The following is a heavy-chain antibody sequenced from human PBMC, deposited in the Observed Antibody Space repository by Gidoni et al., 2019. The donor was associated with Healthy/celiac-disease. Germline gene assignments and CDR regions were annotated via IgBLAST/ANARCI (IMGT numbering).Heavy chain of an antibody. CDR1: GYSISSGYS. Sequence: QVQLQESGPGLVKPSEPLSLTCAVSGYSISSGYSWGWIRQPPGKGLEWIGSIYHSGSTYYNPSLKRRVTISVDTSKNQFSLKLSSVTAADTAVYYCASILFGIAAAGTEDFDYWGQGTLVTVSS. CDR3: ASILFGIAAAGTEDFDY. J-gene: IGHJ4*02. D-gene: IGHD6-13*01. V-gene: IGHV4-38-2*01. CDR2: IYHSGST.